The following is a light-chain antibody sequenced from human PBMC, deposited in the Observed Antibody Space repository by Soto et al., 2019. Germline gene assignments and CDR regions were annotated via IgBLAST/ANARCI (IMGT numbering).Light chain of an antibody. J-gene: IGKJ1*01. V-gene: IGKV1-5*01. Sequence: DIQMTQSPSTLSASVGDRVTITCRASQSISSWLAWYQQKPGKAPKLLIYDASSLESGVPSRFSGSGSGTEFTLTISSRQPDDFATYYCQQYNSSRTFGQGTKVEIK. CDR2: DAS. CDR3: QQYNSSRT. CDR1: QSISSW.